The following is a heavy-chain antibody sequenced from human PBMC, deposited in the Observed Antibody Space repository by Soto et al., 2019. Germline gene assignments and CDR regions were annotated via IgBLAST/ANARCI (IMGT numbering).Heavy chain of an antibody. Sequence: EVQLLESGGDLVQPGGSLRLSCAASGFTFSSYAMSWVRQAPGKGLEWVSALSAGGTSAYYTVSVEGRFIISRDNSKNILYLQMNSLRADDTAVYYCARGTYGDYDFWGQGTLVTVSS. CDR2: LSAGGTSA. J-gene: IGHJ4*02. V-gene: IGHV3-23*01. D-gene: IGHD4-17*01. CDR3: ARGTYGDYDF. CDR1: GFTFSSYA.